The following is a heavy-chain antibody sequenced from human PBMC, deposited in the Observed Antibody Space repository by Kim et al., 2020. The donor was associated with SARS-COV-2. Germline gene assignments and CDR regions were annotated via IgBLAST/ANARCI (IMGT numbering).Heavy chain of an antibody. Sequence: SVKGRFTISRDNSKNTLYLQMNSLRAEDTAVYYCARSPGWGYYGSGRLDYWGQGTLVTVSS. J-gene: IGHJ4*02. V-gene: IGHV3-30*01. CDR3: ARSPGWGYYGSGRLDY. D-gene: IGHD3-10*01.